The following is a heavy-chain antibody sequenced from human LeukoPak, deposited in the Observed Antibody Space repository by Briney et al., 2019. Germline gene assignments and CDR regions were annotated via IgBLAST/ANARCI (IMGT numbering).Heavy chain of an antibody. V-gene: IGHV3-23*01. J-gene: IGHJ4*02. D-gene: IGHD2-2*01. CDR2: ISGSGGST. CDR3: AKGESDIIVVPATNFDY. CDR1: GFTFSSYG. Sequence: GGSLRLSCAASGFTFSSYGMTWVRQAPGKGLEWVSAISGSGGSTYYADSVKGRFTISRDNSKNTLYLQMNSLRAEDTAIYYCAKGESDIIVVPATNFDYWGQGTLVTVSS.